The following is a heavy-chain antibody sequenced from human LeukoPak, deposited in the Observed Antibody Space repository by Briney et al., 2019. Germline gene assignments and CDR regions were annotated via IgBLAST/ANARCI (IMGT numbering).Heavy chain of an antibody. CDR3: ATDLRGSYKYYIDY. Sequence: ASVKVSCKVSGYTLTELSMHWVRQAPGKGLEWMGGFDPEDGETIYAQKFQGRVTMTEDTSTDTAYMEVSSLRSEDTAVYYCATDLRGSYKYYIDYWGQGTLVTVSS. CDR1: GYTLTELS. V-gene: IGHV1-24*01. J-gene: IGHJ4*02. CDR2: FDPEDGET. D-gene: IGHD1-26*01.